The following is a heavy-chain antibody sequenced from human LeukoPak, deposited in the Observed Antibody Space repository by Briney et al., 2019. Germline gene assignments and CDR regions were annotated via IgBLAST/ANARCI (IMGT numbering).Heavy chain of an antibody. J-gene: IGHJ4*01. Sequence: SETPSLTCTVSGDSTSSTSYYWDWIRQPPGKGLEWIGSIYNSGTTYYNPSLKSRVTISVDTSKNQFSLKVSSVTAADTAVYYCASRVYGLGSFNYWGQGTLVTVSS. CDR3: ASRVYGLGSFNY. V-gene: IGHV4-39*01. CDR2: IYNSGTT. D-gene: IGHD3-10*01. CDR1: GDSTSSTSYY.